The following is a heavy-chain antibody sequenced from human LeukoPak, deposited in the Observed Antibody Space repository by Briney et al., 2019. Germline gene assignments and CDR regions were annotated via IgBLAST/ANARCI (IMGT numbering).Heavy chain of an antibody. CDR1: GFTFSNNG. J-gene: IGHJ4*02. CDR3: AKTQGFFDH. Sequence: GGSLRLSCAASGFTFSNNGMTWVRQAPGMGMEWVTGISDGGDTTYDAGSVKGRFTVSRDNSKNILYLQMNSLSAEDTAIYYCAKTQGFFDHWGQGSLVTVSS. V-gene: IGHV3-23*01. CDR2: ISDGGDTT.